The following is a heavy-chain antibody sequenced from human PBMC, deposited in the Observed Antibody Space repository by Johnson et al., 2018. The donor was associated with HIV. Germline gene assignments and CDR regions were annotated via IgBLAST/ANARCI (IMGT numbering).Heavy chain of an antibody. CDR1: GFSFSNTW. J-gene: IGHJ3*02. CDR2: INKDGSEK. V-gene: IGHV3-7*05. Sequence: VQLVESGGGLVQPGGSLRLACVASGFSFSNTWMNWVRQAPGKGLEWVANINKDGSEKYYVGSVRGRFNISRDNPKSALYLQMNSLRADDTALYYCARVLVAADYAFDIWGQGTMVTVSS. CDR3: ARVLVAADYAFDI. D-gene: IGHD1-26*01.